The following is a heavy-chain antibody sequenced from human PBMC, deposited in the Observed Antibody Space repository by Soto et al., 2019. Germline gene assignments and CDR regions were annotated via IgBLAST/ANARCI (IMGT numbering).Heavy chain of an antibody. CDR1: GFTFSSYA. V-gene: IGHV3-23*01. CDR3: AKDGSGQWLVTSTSWYFDL. CDR2: VSGSGGTT. Sequence: EVQLLESGGGFVQPGGSLRLSCAASGFTFSSYAMSWVRQTPGKGLEWVSGVSGSGGTTYYADSVEGRFTISRDNSKNTLYLQMDSLRVEDTAVYYCAKDGSGQWLVTSTSWYFDLWGRGTLVTVSS. D-gene: IGHD6-19*01. J-gene: IGHJ2*01.